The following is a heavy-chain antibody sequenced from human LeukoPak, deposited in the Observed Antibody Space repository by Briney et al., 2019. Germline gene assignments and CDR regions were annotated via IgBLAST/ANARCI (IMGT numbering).Heavy chain of an antibody. CDR2: IYSGGST. CDR3: ARGLGYCTSTTCLLPFDY. CDR1: GFTVSTYY. D-gene: IGHD2-2*01. J-gene: IGHJ4*02. V-gene: IGHV3-53*01. Sequence: PGGSLRLSCAASGFTVSTYYMTWVRQAPGKGLECVSVIYSGGSTYYADSVKGRFTVSRDNSKNTLYLQVNSLRAEDTAMYYRARGLGYCTSTTCLLPFDYWGQGTLVTVSS.